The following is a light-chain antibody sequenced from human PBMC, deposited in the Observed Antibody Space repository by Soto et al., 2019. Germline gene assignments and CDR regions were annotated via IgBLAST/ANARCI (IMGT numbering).Light chain of an antibody. V-gene: IGLV2-11*01. Sequence: QSALTQPRSVSGSPGQSVTISCTGTSSDVGGHDRVSWYQQHPGKAPKLLIYDVTKRPPGVPDRFSGSKSANTASLTNSGLQAEDETDYYCSSFAGGPRIFGTGTKLTVL. CDR3: SSFAGGPRI. CDR1: SSDVGGHDR. CDR2: DVT. J-gene: IGLJ1*01.